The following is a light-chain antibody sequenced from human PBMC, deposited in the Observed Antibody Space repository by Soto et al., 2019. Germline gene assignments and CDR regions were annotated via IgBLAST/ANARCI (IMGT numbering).Light chain of an antibody. J-gene: IGLJ2*01. CDR3: AAWDDSLNGVV. V-gene: IGLV1-44*01. Sequence: QSALTQPPSASGTPGQRVTISCSGSSFNVGGNTVNWYQQVTGTAPKLLINSNNQRPSGVPDRFSGSKSGTSASLAISGLQSEDEADYYCAAWDDSLNGVVVGGGTK. CDR1: SFNVGGNT. CDR2: SNN.